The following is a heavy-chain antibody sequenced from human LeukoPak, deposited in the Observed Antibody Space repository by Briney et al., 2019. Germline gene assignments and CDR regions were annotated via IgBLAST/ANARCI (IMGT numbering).Heavy chain of an antibody. Sequence: SETLSLTGSVSGGSISSSSYYWGWIRQPPGKGLEWIGIIYYSGSTYYNPSLKSRVTISVDTSKNQFSLKLSSVTAADTAVYYCARQGYGDYGGNYYGMDVWGQGTTVTVSS. D-gene: IGHD4-17*01. V-gene: IGHV4-39*01. CDR1: GGSISSSSYY. CDR2: IYYSGST. J-gene: IGHJ6*02. CDR3: ARQGYGDYGGNYYGMDV.